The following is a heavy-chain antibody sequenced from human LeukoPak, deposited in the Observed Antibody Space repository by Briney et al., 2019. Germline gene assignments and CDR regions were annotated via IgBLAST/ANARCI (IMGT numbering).Heavy chain of an antibody. J-gene: IGHJ6*02. CDR1: GFTVSGNY. D-gene: IGHD2-21*01. CDR2: IYSGGST. CDR3: ARDLFAVMGNYGMDV. Sequence: PGGSRRLSCAASGFTVSGNYLSWVRQAPGKGLEWVSSIYSGGSTNHADSVKGRFTISRDNSKNTLYLQMNSLRAEDTAVYYCARDLFAVMGNYGMDVWGQGTTVTVSS. V-gene: IGHV3-66*01.